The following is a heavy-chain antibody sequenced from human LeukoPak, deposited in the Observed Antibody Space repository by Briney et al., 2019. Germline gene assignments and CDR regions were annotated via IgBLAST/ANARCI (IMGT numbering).Heavy chain of an antibody. J-gene: IGHJ5*02. Sequence: PSETLSLTCAVYGGSFSGYYWSWIRQPPGKGLEWIGEINHSGSTNYNPSLKSRVTISVDTSKNQFSLKLSSVTAADTAVYYCARRFGGGRYNWFDPWGQGTLVTVSS. CDR3: ARRFGGGRYNWFDP. CDR2: INHSGST. D-gene: IGHD2-15*01. V-gene: IGHV4-34*01. CDR1: GGSFSGYY.